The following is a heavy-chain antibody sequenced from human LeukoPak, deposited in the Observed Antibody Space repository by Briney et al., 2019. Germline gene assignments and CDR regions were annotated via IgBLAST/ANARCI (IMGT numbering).Heavy chain of an antibody. CDR1: GGTFSSYA. CDR3: ARVSGTHKMDAFDI. Sequence: ASVKVSCKASGGTFSSYAISWVRQAPGQGLEWMGWISAYNGNTNYAQKLQGRVTMTTDTSTSTAYMELRSLRSDDTAVYYCARVSGTHKMDAFDIWGQGTMVTVSS. CDR2: ISAYNGNT. J-gene: IGHJ3*02. D-gene: IGHD1-1*01. V-gene: IGHV1-18*01.